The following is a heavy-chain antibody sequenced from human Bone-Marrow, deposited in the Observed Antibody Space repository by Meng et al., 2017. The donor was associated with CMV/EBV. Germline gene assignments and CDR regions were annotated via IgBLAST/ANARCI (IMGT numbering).Heavy chain of an antibody. CDR2: ISSSGSTI. D-gene: IGHD1-26*01. V-gene: IGHV3-11*01. Sequence: GGSLRLSCAASGFTFSDYCWIRQAPGKGLEWVSYISSSGSTIYYADSVKGRFTISRDNAKNSLYLQMNSLRAEDTAVYYCARVLQLVGDAFDIWGQGAMVTVSS. CDR3: ARVLQLVGDAFDI. J-gene: IGHJ3*02. CDR1: GFTFSDY.